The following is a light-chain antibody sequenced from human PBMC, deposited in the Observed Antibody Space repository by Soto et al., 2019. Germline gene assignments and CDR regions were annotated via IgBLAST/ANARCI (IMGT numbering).Light chain of an antibody. CDR1: QSISNY. Sequence: DIQLTQSPSSLSASVGDTVAITCRPSQSISNYLNWSQEKPGKAHKMGIFDSSRLQTDVPSRFSGSGSATHFTLTISSLQPEDFATYYCQQSYRPPPTFGQGTKVDIK. CDR2: DSS. CDR3: QQSYRPPPT. J-gene: IGKJ1*01. V-gene: IGKV1-39*01.